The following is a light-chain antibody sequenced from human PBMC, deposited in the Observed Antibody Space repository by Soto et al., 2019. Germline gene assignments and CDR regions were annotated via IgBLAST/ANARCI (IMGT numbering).Light chain of an antibody. J-gene: IGKJ2*01. CDR3: QQHNNWPPYT. CDR2: GAS. Sequence: EIVMTQSPATLSVSPGERATLSCRASQSVSSNLAWYQQKPGQAPRLLIYGASTRATGIPARFSGSGYGTEFTLTISSLQSEDFAVYYCQQHNNWPPYTFGQGTKLDIK. CDR1: QSVSSN. V-gene: IGKV3-15*01.